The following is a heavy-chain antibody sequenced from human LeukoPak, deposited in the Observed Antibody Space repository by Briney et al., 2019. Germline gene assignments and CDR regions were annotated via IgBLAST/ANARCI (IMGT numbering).Heavy chain of an antibody. CDR1: GLTFGDHY. J-gene: IGHJ4*02. D-gene: IGHD2-21*02. Sequence: GESLRLSCVVYGLTFGDHYVSWIRQAPGKGLDWIAYISNSGTVKNYADSVRGRFTISRDSAKRSVFLQMTSLRSDDTDVYYCARGDSLYYFDLWGQGTLVSVSP. CDR2: ISNSGTVK. CDR3: ARGDSLYYFDL. V-gene: IGHV3-11*04.